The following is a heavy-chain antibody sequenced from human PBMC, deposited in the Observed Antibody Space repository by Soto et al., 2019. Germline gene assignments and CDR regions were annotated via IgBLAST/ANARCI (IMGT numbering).Heavy chain of an antibody. CDR2: IKSKTDGGTT. V-gene: IGHV3-15*07. D-gene: IGHD3-3*01. J-gene: IGHJ4*02. CDR3: TTRLKSIFGVVITHFDY. Sequence: SNAWMNWVRQAPGKGLEWVGRIKSKTDGGTTDYAAPVKGRFTISRDDSKNTLYLQMNSLKTEDTAVYYCTTRLKSIFGVVITHFDYWGQGTLVTVSS. CDR1: SNAW.